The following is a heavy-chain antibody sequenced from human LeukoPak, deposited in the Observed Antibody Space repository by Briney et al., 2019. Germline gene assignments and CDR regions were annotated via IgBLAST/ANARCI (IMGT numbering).Heavy chain of an antibody. D-gene: IGHD3-10*01. Sequence: KPSETLSLTCTVSGGSISSGSYYWSWIRQPAGKGLEWIGRIYTSGSTNYNPSLKSRVTISVDTSKNQFSLKLSSVTAADTAVYYCAREVLLWFGEPYNWFDPWGQGTLVTVSS. V-gene: IGHV4-61*02. CDR2: IYTSGST. CDR1: GGSISSGSYY. J-gene: IGHJ5*02. CDR3: AREVLLWFGEPYNWFDP.